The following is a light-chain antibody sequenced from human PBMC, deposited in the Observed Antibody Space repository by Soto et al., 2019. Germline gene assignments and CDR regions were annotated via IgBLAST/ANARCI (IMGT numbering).Light chain of an antibody. CDR3: SSYRTISSLV. V-gene: IGLV2-14*01. Sequence: QSVVTQPASVSGSPGQSITISCTGTSSDVGGYDYVSWYQQYPGKAPRLIIYEVSNRPSGVSNRFSGSKSGNTASLTISGLQAEDEAYYYCSSYRTISSLVFGGGTKLTVL. CDR1: SSDVGGYDY. J-gene: IGLJ3*02. CDR2: EVS.